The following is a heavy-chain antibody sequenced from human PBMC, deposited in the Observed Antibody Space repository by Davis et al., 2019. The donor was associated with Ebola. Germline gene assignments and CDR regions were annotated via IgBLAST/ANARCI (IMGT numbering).Heavy chain of an antibody. D-gene: IGHD2-8*02. Sequence: GESLKISCAASEFTFSSYWMSWVRQTPVKGLEWVAVISYDGSNKYYADSVKGRFTISRDNSQNTLSLQMNSLRAEDTAVYYCAEIYWVRYGMDVWGQGTTVTVSS. J-gene: IGHJ6*02. V-gene: IGHV3-30*03. CDR3: AEIYWVRYGMDV. CDR2: ISYDGSNK. CDR1: EFTFSSYW.